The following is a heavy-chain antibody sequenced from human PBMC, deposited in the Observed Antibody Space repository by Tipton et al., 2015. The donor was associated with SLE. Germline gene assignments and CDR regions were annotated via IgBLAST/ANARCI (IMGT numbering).Heavy chain of an antibody. J-gene: IGHJ4*02. Sequence: ETSCYNPSLRSRVTISVDTSKNQFSLKLSSVTAADTALYYCARDVEDLCLLDYWGQGTLVTVPS. CDR2: ETS. CDR3: ARDVEDLCLLDY. D-gene: IGHD2-15*01. V-gene: IGHV4-30-2*04.